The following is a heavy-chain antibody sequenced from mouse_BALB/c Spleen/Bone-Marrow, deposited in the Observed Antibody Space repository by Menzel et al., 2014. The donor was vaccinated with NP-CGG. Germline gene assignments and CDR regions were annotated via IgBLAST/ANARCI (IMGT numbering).Heavy chain of an antibody. Sequence: EVQVVESGGGLVQPGGSLELSCAASGFDFSRYWMTWVRQAPGKGLEWIGEINPDSSTINYTPSLKDKFIISRDNAKNTLYLQMSKVRSEDTALYYCARPGYYGYQDVWGAGTTVTVSS. CDR3: ARPGYYGYQDV. D-gene: IGHD1-2*01. CDR2: INPDSSTI. CDR1: GFDFSRYW. J-gene: IGHJ1*01. V-gene: IGHV4-1*02.